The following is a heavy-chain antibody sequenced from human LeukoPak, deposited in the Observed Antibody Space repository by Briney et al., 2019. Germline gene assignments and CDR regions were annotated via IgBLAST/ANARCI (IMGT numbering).Heavy chain of an antibody. CDR2: IYHSGST. V-gene: IGHV4-30-2*01. D-gene: IGHD1-26*01. CDR1: GGSISSGGYS. Sequence: PSETLSLTCAVSGGSISSGGYSWRWIRQPPGKGLEWIGYIYHSGSTYYNPSLKSRVTISVDRSKNQFSLKLSSVTAADTAVYYCAREGPTSGSSWYFDYWGQGTLVTVSS. J-gene: IGHJ4*02. CDR3: AREGPTSGSSWYFDY.